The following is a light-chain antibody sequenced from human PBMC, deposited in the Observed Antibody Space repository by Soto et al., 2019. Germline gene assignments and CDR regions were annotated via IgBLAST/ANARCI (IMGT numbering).Light chain of an antibody. V-gene: IGLV1-47*01. CDR3: AAWDDSLSGVL. J-gene: IGLJ2*01. Sequence: QSVLTQPPSASGTPGQRVTISCSGSSSNIGSNYVYWYQQLPGTAPKLLIFRNNHRPSGVPDRFSGSKSGTSGSLAISGVRSEDDADYYCAAWDDSLSGVLFGEGTKLTVL. CDR2: RNN. CDR1: SSNIGSNY.